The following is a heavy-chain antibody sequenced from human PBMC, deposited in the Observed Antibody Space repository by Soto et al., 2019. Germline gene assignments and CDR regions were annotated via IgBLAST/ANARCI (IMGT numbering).Heavy chain of an antibody. V-gene: IGHV1-58*01. CDR1: GFTFNIAA. D-gene: IGHD3-10*01. CDR3: AADLWFGESY. Sequence: PVEVSCKGSGFTFNIAAVEGGRQARGQRLEWIGWIVVGSGNTNYAQKFQERVTITRDMSTSTAYMELSSLRSEDTAVYYCAADLWFGESYWGQGTLVTVSS. CDR2: IVVGSGNT. J-gene: IGHJ4*02.